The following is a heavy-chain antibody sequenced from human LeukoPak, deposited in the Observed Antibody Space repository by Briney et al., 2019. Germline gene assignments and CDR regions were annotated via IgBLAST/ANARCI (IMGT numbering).Heavy chain of an antibody. V-gene: IGHV3-23*01. D-gene: IGHD3-22*01. CDR2: ISGSGGST. J-gene: IGHJ3*02. Sequence: GGSLRLSCAASGFTFSSYAMSRVRQAPGKGLEWVSAISGSGGSTYYADSVKGRFTISRDNSKNTLHLQMNSLRAEDTAVYYCAKDPDPYYYDRIWDIWGQGTMVTVSS. CDR1: GFTFSSYA. CDR3: AKDPDPYYYDRIWDI.